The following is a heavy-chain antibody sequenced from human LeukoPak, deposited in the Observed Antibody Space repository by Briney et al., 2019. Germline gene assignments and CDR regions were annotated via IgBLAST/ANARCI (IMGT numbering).Heavy chain of an antibody. D-gene: IGHD3-3*01. CDR2: ISSSSSYI. J-gene: IGHJ4*02. CDR3: ARDMSDFWSGYYFFDY. V-gene: IGHV3-21*01. Sequence: PGGPLRLSCAASGFTFSSYSMNWVRQAPGKGLEWVSSISSSSSYIYYADSVKGRFTISRDNAKNSLYLQMNSLRAEDTAVYYCARDMSDFWSGYYFFDYWGQGTLVTVSS. CDR1: GFTFSSYS.